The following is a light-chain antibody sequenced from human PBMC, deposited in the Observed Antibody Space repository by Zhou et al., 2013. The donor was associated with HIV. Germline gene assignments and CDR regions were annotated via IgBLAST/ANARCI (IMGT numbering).Light chain of an antibody. CDR2: KAS. V-gene: IGKV1-5*03. Sequence: DIQMTQSPSTLSASLGDRVTITCRASQGISKWLAWYQQKPGNAPKLLIYKASILEGGAPSRFSGSGSGTEFTLTIISLQPDDFATYYCQQYNNKPVTFGQGTRLEI. J-gene: IGKJ5*01. CDR1: QGISKW. CDR3: QQYNNKPVT.